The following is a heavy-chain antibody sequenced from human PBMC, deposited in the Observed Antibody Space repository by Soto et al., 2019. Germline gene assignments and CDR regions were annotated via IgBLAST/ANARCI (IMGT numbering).Heavy chain of an antibody. Sequence: QVQLQQWGAGLLKPSETLSLTCAVYGGSFSGYYWSWIRQPPGKGLEWIGEINHSGSTNYNPSLKSRVSISVDTSKNQFSLKLSSVTAADTAVYYCASCISRELPRVSNWFDPWGQGTLVTVSS. V-gene: IGHV4-34*01. CDR1: GGSFSGYY. CDR2: INHSGST. D-gene: IGHD3-10*01. J-gene: IGHJ5*02. CDR3: ASCISRELPRVSNWFDP.